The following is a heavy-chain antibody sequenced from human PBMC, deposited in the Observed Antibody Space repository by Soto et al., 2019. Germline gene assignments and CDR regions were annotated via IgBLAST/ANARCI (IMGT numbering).Heavy chain of an antibody. CDR2: INAGNGNT. CDR1: GYTFTSYA. J-gene: IGHJ4*02. D-gene: IGHD3-22*01. CDR3: ARAGYDSSGYDY. V-gene: IGHV1-3*01. Sequence: ASVKVSCKASGYTFTSYATHWVRQAPGQRLEWMGWINAGNGNTKYSQKFQGRVTITRDTSASTAYMELSSLRSEDTAVYYCARAGYDSSGYDYWGQGTLVTVSS.